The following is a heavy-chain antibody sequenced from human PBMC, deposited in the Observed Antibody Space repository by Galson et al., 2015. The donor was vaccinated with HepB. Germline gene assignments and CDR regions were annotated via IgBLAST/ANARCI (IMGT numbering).Heavy chain of an antibody. Sequence: QSGAEVKKPGESLRISCKDSGYSFTSYWISWVRQMPGKGLEWVGMIDPSNSNTYYSPSFQGHVTISADKSITTASLQWSSLKASDTAIYYCARGSWNDRGYFDNWGQGTLVTVSS. V-gene: IGHV5-10-1*01. D-gene: IGHD1-1*01. J-gene: IGHJ4*02. CDR2: IDPSNSNT. CDR3: ARGSWNDRGYFDN. CDR1: GYSFTSYW.